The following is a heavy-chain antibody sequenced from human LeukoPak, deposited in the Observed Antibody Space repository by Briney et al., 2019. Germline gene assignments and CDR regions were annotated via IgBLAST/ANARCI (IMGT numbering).Heavy chain of an antibody. CDR1: GFAFPSSA. J-gene: IGHJ2*01. D-gene: IGHD7-27*01. Sequence: AAVKVSCKASGFAFPSSAVQWVRQARGQRLEWIGWIVVGSGNKNYAQKFQERVTITRDMSTSTAYMEMSSLRPEDTAVYYCAADLLGIASGWYFDLWGRGTLVTVSS. CDR3: AADLLGIASGWYFDL. CDR2: IVVGSGNK. V-gene: IGHV1-58*01.